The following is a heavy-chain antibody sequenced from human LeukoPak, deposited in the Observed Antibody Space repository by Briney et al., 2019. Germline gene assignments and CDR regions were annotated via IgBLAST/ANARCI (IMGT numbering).Heavy chain of an antibody. D-gene: IGHD6-19*01. CDR2: ISYDGSNK. V-gene: IGHV3-30*04. CDR3: SSPEVAGTVRAYREAY. J-gene: IGHJ4*02. CDR1: GFTFSSYA. Sequence: GGSLRLSCAASGFTFSSYAMHWVRQAPGKGLEWVAVISYDGSNKYYADSVKGRFTISRDNSKNTLYLQMNTLSTEDTAVYYCSSPEVAGTVRAYREAYWGQGTLVTVSS.